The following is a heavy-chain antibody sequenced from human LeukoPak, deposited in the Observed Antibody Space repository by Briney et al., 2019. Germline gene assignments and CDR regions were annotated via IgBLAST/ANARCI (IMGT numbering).Heavy chain of an antibody. J-gene: IGHJ4*02. CDR2: IYTSGST. CDR3: ARERIAAAEVDFDY. D-gene: IGHD6-13*01. CDR1: GGSISSYY. V-gene: IGHV4-4*07. Sequence: SETLSLTCTVSGGSISSYYWSWIRQPAGKGLEWIGRIYTSGSTNYNPSLKSRVTMSVDTSKNQFSLKLSSVTAADTAVYYCARERIAAAEVDFDYWGQGTLVTVSS.